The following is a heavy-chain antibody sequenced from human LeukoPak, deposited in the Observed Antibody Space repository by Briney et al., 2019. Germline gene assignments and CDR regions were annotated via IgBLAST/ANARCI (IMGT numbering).Heavy chain of an antibody. J-gene: IGHJ5*02. CDR3: ATSSIAPGNH. CDR1: GFTFNGYW. D-gene: IGHD2-2*01. V-gene: IGHV3-7*01. CDR2: IKEDGSAQ. Sequence: GGSLRLSCAASGFTFNGYWMSWVRQAPGKGLEWVANIKEDGSAQYYVGSVKGRFTISRDNAKNSLNLQMNSLRAEDTAVYYCATSSIAPGNHWGQGTLVTVSS.